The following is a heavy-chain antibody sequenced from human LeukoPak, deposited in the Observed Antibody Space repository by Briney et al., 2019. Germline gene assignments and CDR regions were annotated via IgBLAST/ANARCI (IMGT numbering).Heavy chain of an antibody. V-gene: IGHV3-48*03. CDR3: ARGSR. Sequence: GGSLRLSCAASGFTFSSYEMNWVRQAPGKGLERVSYISSSGSTIYYEDSVKGRFTVSKDNTKNSLYLQMNSLRAEDTAVYYCARGSRWGQGTLVTDSS. CDR1: GFTFSSYE. J-gene: IGHJ4*02. CDR2: ISSSGSTI.